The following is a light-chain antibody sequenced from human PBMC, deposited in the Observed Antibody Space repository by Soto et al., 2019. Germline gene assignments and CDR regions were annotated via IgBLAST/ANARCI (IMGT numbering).Light chain of an antibody. CDR2: DAS. Sequence: DIQITQSPSTLSASVGDRVTITCRASQSISSWLAWYQQKTGKAPKLLIYDASSVESGVPSRFSGSGSGTEFTLTISSLQPDDFATYYCQLYNSYSPTFGQGTKVDIK. CDR1: QSISSW. V-gene: IGKV1-5*01. J-gene: IGKJ1*01. CDR3: QLYNSYSPT.